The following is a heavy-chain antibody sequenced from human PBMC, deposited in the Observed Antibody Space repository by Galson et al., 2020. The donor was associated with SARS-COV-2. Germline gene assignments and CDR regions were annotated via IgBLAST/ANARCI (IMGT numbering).Heavy chain of an antibody. Sequence: GESLRLSCAASSGFNFRSYTMNWVRQTPGKGLEWVSSISSSGDYIYYADSVKGRFVVSRDNAQMSLSLQMNSLRAGDTAVYYCAKQQLDGMDVWGQGTTVIVSS. CDR3: AKQQLDGMDV. CDR1: SGFNFRSYT. D-gene: IGHD1-1*01. CDR2: ISSSGDYI. J-gene: IGHJ6*02. V-gene: IGHV3-21*01.